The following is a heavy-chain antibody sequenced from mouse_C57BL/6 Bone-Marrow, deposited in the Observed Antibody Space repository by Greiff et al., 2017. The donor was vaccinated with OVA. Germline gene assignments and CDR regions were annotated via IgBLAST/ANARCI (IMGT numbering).Heavy chain of an antibody. J-gene: IGHJ3*01. CDR2: IHPNSGST. V-gene: IGHV1-64*01. D-gene: IGHD1-1*01. CDR3: ARYYGSSPFAY. CDR1: GYTFTSYW. Sequence: VQLQQSGAELVKPGASVKLSCKASGYTFTSYWMHWVKQRPGQGLEWIGMIHPNSGSTNYNEKFKSKATLTVDKSSSTAYMQLSSLTSEDSAVYYCARYYGSSPFAYWGQGTLVTVSA.